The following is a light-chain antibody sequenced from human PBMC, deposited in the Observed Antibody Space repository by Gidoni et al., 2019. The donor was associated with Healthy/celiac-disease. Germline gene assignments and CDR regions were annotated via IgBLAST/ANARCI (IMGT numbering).Light chain of an antibody. CDR3: SLYTSSSTFYV. J-gene: IGLJ1*01. Sequence: QSALTQPPSVSGSPGQSVTISCTGTSSDVGSYNRVSWYQQPPGTAPKLMIYEVSNRPSGVPDRFSGSKSGNTASLTISGLQAEDEADYYCSLYTSSSTFYVLGTGTKVTVL. CDR1: SSDVGSYNR. CDR2: EVS. V-gene: IGLV2-18*01.